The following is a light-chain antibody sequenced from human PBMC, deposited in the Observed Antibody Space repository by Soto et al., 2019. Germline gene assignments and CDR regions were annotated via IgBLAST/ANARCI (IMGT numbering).Light chain of an antibody. CDR3: SSYTSSSTFYV. J-gene: IGLJ1*01. V-gene: IGLV2-14*01. CDR1: SSDVGGYNY. Sequence: QSALTQPASVSGSPGQSITISCTGTSSDVGGYNYVSWYQQHPGKAPKLMIYEVSNRPSGVSNRSSGSKSGNTASLTISGLQAEDEADYYCSSYTSSSTFYVFGTGTKVTVL. CDR2: EVS.